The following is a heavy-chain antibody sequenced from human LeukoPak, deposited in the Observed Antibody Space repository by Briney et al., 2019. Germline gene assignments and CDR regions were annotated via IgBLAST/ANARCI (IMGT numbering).Heavy chain of an antibody. CDR3: AKVDTMVRGVIAPQEGYFDY. Sequence: GGSLRLSCAASGFTFSSYAMSWVRQAPGKGLEWVSAISGSGGSTYYADSVKGRFTISRDNSKNTLYLQMNSLRAEDTAVYYCAKVDTMVRGVIAPQEGYFDYWGQGTLVTVSS. D-gene: IGHD3-10*01. V-gene: IGHV3-23*01. CDR1: GFTFSSYA. J-gene: IGHJ4*02. CDR2: ISGSGGST.